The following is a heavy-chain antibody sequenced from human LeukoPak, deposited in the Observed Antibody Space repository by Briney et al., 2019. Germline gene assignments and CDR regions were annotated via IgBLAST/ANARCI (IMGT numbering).Heavy chain of an antibody. CDR1: GFTFSSYW. CDR2: INTDGSST. D-gene: IGHD6-13*01. CDR3: ARDRDPYSSSWDFDY. V-gene: IGHV3-74*01. J-gene: IGHJ4*02. Sequence: GGSLRLSCVASGFTFSSYWMHWVRQAPGKGLVWVSRINTDGSSTSYADSVKGRFTISRDNAKNTLYLQMNSLRAEDTAVYYCARDRDPYSSSWDFDYWGQGTLVTVSS.